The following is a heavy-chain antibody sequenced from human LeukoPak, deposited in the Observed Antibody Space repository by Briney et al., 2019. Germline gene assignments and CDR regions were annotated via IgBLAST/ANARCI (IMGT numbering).Heavy chain of an antibody. J-gene: IGHJ2*01. D-gene: IGHD3-22*01. CDR3: AKDGRITMIAMEYFDL. V-gene: IGHV3-23*01. CDR2: ISGSGGST. CDR1: GFTFSSYA. Sequence: PGGSLRLSCAASGFTFSSYAMSWVRQAPGKGLEWVSAISGSGGSTYYADSVKGRFTISRDNSKNTLYLQMNSLRAEDTAVYYCAKDGRITMIAMEYFDLWGRGTLVTVSS.